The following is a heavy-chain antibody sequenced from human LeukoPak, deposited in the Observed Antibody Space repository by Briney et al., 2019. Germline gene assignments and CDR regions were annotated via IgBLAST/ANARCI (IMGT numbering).Heavy chain of an antibody. Sequence: ASVKVSYKASGYTFTSYGISWVRQAPGQGLEWMGWISAYNGNTNYAQKLQGRVTMTTDTSTSTAYMELRILRSDDTAVYYCARDRAMVRGVIITFPPDYWGQGTLVTVSS. CDR1: GYTFTSYG. D-gene: IGHD3-10*01. V-gene: IGHV1-18*04. J-gene: IGHJ4*02. CDR2: ISAYNGNT. CDR3: ARDRAMVRGVIITFPPDY.